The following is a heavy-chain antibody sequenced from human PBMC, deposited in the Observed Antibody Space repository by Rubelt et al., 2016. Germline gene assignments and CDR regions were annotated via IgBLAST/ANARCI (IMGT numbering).Heavy chain of an antibody. CDR3: APGGIAVAGIKFDY. Sequence: QITLKESGPTLVKPTQTLTLTCTFSGFSLSTSGVGVGWIRQPPGKALEWLALIYWDDDKRYSPSLKSRLTLTKDTAKNHVVLTMTNMDPVDTATYYCAPGGIAVAGIKFDYWGQGTLVTVSS. J-gene: IGHJ4*02. CDR1: GFSLSTSGVG. CDR2: IYWDDDK. D-gene: IGHD6-19*01. V-gene: IGHV2-5*02.